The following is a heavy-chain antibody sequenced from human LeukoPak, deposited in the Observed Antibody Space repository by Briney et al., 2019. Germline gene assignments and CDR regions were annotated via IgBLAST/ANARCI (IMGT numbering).Heavy chain of an antibody. Sequence: GGSLRLSCVASGFTFSGCDIHWVRQAPGKGLEWVTLISYDGSNKYYADSVKGRFTISRDNPKNTLYLQMNSLRAEDTAVYYCAKGGPADVNWFDLWGQGTLVTPSS. J-gene: IGHJ5*02. CDR1: GFTFSGCD. V-gene: IGHV3-30*18. D-gene: IGHD6-19*01. CDR3: AKGGPADVNWFDL. CDR2: ISYDGSNK.